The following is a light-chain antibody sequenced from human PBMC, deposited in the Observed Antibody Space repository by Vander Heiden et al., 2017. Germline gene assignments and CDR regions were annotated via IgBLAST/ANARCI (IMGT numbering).Light chain of an antibody. J-gene: IGLJ1*01. Sequence: SGDALAKQFAYCYRQKPGQAPVMIIYKDTERPSGIPERFSGSSSGTTVTLTICGVQAEDEADYYCQSRSSSGFGVFGTGTKVTVL. CDR1: ALAKQF. CDR2: KDT. CDR3: QSRSSSGFGV. V-gene: IGLV3-25*03.